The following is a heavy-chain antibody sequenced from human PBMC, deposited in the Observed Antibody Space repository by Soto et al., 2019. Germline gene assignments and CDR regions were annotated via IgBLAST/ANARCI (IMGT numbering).Heavy chain of an antibody. CDR2: IDPTNSYI. V-gene: IGHV5-10-1*01. CDR1: GYTFTTYW. Sequence: PGEYLKISCQGSGYTFTTYWITWVRQMPGKGLEWMGRIDPTNSYITYNPSFQGHVTISADKSISTAYLQWSSLKASDTAMYYCARHEGLTRDGSSSSLHIDYWGQGTRVTVSS. CDR3: ARHEGLTRDGSSSSLHIDY. D-gene: IGHD6-6*01. J-gene: IGHJ4*02.